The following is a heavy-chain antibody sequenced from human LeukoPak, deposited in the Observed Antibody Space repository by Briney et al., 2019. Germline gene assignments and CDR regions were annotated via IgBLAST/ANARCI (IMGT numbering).Heavy chain of an antibody. J-gene: IGHJ4*02. D-gene: IGHD6-19*01. Sequence: LSLTCAVSGGSISSSNWWSWVRQAPGKGLEWVSYISASSGHTNYADSVKGRFTISRDNAKSSLFLLMNNLRAEDTAVFFCARHKYTSAWYDYDYWGQGTLVTVSS. CDR2: ISASSGHT. CDR3: ARHKYTSAWYDYDY. V-gene: IGHV3-11*03. CDR1: GGSISSSNW.